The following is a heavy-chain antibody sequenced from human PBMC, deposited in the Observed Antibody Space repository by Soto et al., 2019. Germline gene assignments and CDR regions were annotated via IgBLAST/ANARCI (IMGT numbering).Heavy chain of an antibody. CDR1: GFTFDDYA. Sequence: GGSLRLSCAASGFTFDDYAMHWVRQAPGKGLEWVSGISWNSGSIGYADSVKGRFTISRDNSKNTLYLQMNSLRAEDTAVYYCAKDFGSVTYYFDYWGQGTLVTVSS. V-gene: IGHV3-9*01. CDR3: AKDFGSVTYYFDY. CDR2: ISWNSGSI. D-gene: IGHD3-3*01. J-gene: IGHJ4*02.